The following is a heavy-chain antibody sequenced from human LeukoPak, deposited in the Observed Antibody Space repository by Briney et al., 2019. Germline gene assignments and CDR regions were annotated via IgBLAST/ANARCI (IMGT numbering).Heavy chain of an antibody. CDR2: IYESGQTT. Sequence: GGSLRLSCVGSGFTFSSHAMSWVRQAPEKGLEWVSGIYESGQTTHYADSVKGRFTISRDNSKNTLYLQMNSLRAEDTAVYYCAREGRYYYDSSGYLLFDYWGQGTLVTVSS. CDR3: AREGRYYYDSSGYLLFDY. CDR1: GFTFSSHA. D-gene: IGHD3-22*01. V-gene: IGHV3-23*01. J-gene: IGHJ4*02.